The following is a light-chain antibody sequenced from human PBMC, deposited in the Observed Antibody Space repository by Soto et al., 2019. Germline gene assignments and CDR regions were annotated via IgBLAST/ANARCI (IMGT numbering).Light chain of an antibody. V-gene: IGKV1-5*03. J-gene: IGKJ1*01. CDR1: QSVNRW. Sequence: DIQMTQSPSTLSASVGDRITITCRASQSVNRWVAWYQQKPGRAPKVLMHKASSLESGVPSRFSGSGSGTELTLTISSLQPDDFATYYCQHYNSYGTFGQGTKVDIK. CDR3: QHYNSYGT. CDR2: KAS.